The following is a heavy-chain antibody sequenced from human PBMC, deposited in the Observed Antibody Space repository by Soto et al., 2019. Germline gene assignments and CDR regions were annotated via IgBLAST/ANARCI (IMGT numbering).Heavy chain of an antibody. J-gene: IGHJ6*02. D-gene: IGHD1-20*01. Sequence: ASVKVSCKASGYTFTGYYMHWVRQAPGQGLEWMGWINPNSGGTNYAQKFQGWVTMTRDTSISTAYMELSRLRSDDTAVYYCARERITGTTYYYYYGMDVWGQGTTVTVSS. CDR2: INPNSGGT. V-gene: IGHV1-2*04. CDR3: ARERITGTTYYYYYGMDV. CDR1: GYTFTGYY.